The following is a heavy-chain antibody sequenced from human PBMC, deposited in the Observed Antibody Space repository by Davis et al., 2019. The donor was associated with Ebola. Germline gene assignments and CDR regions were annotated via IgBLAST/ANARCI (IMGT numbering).Heavy chain of an antibody. D-gene: IGHD3-3*01. J-gene: IGHJ4*02. CDR2: FSYSGSP. V-gene: IGHV4-39*07. CDR3: AKLRFLEWLADY. CDR1: GGSLTSTDHY. Sequence: SETLSLTCTVSGGSLTSTDHYWGWIRQPPGKGLEWIGSFSYSGSPYYNPSLKSRVTILVDTSKNQFSLNVRSATAADTAVYYCAKLRFLEWLADYWGQGTLVTVSS.